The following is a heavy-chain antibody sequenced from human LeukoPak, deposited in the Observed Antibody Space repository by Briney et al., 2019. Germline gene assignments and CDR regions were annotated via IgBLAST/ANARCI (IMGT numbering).Heavy chain of an antibody. J-gene: IGHJ4*02. CDR3: AREQLWSSYHFDY. D-gene: IGHD5-18*01. CDR1: GYTFTGYY. Sequence: EASVRVSCKASGYTFTGYYMHWVRQAPGQGLEWMGWINPNSGGTNYAQKFQGRVTMTRDTSISTAYMELSRLRSDDTAVYYCAREQLWSSYHFDYWGQGTLVTVSS. V-gene: IGHV1-2*02. CDR2: INPNSGGT.